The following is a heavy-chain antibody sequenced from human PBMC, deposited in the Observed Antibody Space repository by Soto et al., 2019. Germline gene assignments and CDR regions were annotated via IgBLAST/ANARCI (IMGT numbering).Heavy chain of an antibody. V-gene: IGHV1-18*04. J-gene: IGHJ5*02. D-gene: IGHD2-21*01. CDR1: GSTFTSNG. Sequence: QVHLVQSGPEMKKPGASVRVSCKVSGSTFTSNGIGWVRQAPGQGLEWMGWISTYNENMDTAPQLQGRLTMTTDTLETTAYMETTKLEFHHTALFYFGYVGGYRTGDYSFGPWGQGNPVTVSS. CDR3: GYVGGYRTGDYSFGP. CDR2: ISTYNENM.